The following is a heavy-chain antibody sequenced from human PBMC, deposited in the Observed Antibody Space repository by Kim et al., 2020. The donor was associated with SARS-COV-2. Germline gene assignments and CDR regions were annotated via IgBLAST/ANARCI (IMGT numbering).Heavy chain of an antibody. D-gene: IGHD3-3*01. V-gene: IGHV3-23*01. CDR3: AKPAGTLWSGYPFDS. Sequence: DSVKGRCTISRDNSKRTLYLQMNSLRAEDTAIYYCAKPAGTLWSGYPFDSWGQGTLVTVSS. J-gene: IGHJ4*02.